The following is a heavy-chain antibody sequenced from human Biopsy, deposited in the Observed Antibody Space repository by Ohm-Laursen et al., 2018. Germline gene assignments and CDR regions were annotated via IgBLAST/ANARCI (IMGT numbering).Heavy chain of an antibody. CDR3: AREPRIAAVAYFDP. CDR2: IYDRGSTA. CDR1: GDSVSSGSFY. Sequence: SETLSLTWAVSGDSVSSGSFYWTWIRQPPGQGLEYIGYIYDRGSTANYNPSLESRVTMSVDMPKNQFSLKLSSMTAADTAVYYCAREPRIAAVAYFDPWGQGTLVTVSS. V-gene: IGHV4-61*01. D-gene: IGHD6-13*01. J-gene: IGHJ5*02.